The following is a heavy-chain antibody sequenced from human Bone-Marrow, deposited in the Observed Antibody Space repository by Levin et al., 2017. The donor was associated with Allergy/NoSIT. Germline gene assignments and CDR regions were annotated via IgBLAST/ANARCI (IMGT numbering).Heavy chain of an antibody. J-gene: IGHJ6*02. CDR2: IIPMFGPT. CDR1: GGTFSSDV. V-gene: IGHV1-69*13. CDR3: ASGRASQSELTYDYHGLDA. D-gene: IGHD1-26*01. Sequence: ASVKVSCRTSGGTFSSDVINWVRQAPGQGLEWMGGIIPMFGPTEFAQRFQGRLTITADESTSTATMELRSLGSDDTAVYYCASGRASQSELTYDYHGLDAWGQGTTVTVAS.